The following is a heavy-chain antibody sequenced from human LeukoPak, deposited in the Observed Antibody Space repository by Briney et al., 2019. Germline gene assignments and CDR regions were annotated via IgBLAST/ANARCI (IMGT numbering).Heavy chain of an antibody. V-gene: IGHV3-48*03. D-gene: IGHD4-11*01. Sequence: GGSLRLSCAASGFTFSSYEMNWVRQAPGEGLEWVSFITSSGNTMYYADSVKGRFTISRDNAKNSLYLQMNSLRADDTAVYYCARLRSKYWFDPWGQGTLVTVSS. CDR3: ARLRSKYWFDP. CDR1: GFTFSSYE. J-gene: IGHJ5*02. CDR2: ITSSGNTM.